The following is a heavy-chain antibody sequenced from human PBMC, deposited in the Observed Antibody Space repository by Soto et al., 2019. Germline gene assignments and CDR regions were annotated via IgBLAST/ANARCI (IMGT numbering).Heavy chain of an antibody. CDR3: AREGRWELPHTPFDY. CDR1: GGTFSSYA. V-gene: IGHV1-69*01. Sequence: QVQLVQSGAEVKKPGSSVKVSCKASGGTFSSYAISWVRQAPGQGLEWMGGIIPIFGTANYAQKFQGRVTITADEATSTAYMELSSLRSEDTAVYYCAREGRWELPHTPFDYWGQGTLVTVSS. J-gene: IGHJ4*02. CDR2: IIPIFGTA. D-gene: IGHD1-26*01.